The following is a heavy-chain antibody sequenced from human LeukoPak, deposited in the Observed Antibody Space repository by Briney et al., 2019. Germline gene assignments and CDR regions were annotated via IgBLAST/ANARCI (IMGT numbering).Heavy chain of an antibody. Sequence: GGSLRLSCAAFGFSFSSHAMHWVRQAPGKGLEWVAVMSYDGTNKYYADSVKGRFTISRDNPKNTVFLQMNSLRAEDTAFYYCARDTAMVTGYLDFWGQGTLVSVPS. CDR1: GFSFSSHA. V-gene: IGHV3-30-3*01. J-gene: IGHJ4*02. CDR2: MSYDGTNK. D-gene: IGHD5-18*01. CDR3: ARDTAMVTGYLDF.